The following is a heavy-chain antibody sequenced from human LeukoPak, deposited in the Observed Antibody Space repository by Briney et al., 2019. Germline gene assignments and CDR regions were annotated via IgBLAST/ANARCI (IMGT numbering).Heavy chain of an antibody. J-gene: IGHJ3*02. V-gene: IGHV5-51*01. CDR3: ARHTRGVDTALVQDAFDI. CDR2: IYPDDSDI. D-gene: IGHD5-18*01. Sequence: GESLRISCKGPGYSFTNYWIGWVRQMPGKGLECMGIIYPDDSDIRYSPSFQGQVTISADKSVSTAYLQWSSLKASDTAIYYCARHTRGVDTALVQDAFDIWGQGTRVTVSS. CDR1: GYSFTNYW.